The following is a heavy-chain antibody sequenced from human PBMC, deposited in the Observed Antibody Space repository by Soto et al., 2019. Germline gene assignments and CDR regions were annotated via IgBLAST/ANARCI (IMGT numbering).Heavy chain of an antibody. CDR1: AYSFTNYW. J-gene: IGHJ3*02. D-gene: IGHD2-8*01. CDR3: ARHGGYCTNGVCFNAFDI. Sequence: GESLKISCNGSAYSFTNYWIGWVRQMPGKGLEWMGIIYPGDSDTRYSPSFQGQVTISADKSISTAYLQWSSLKASDTAMYYCARHGGYCTNGVCFNAFDIWGQGTMVTVSS. CDR2: IYPGDSDT. V-gene: IGHV5-51*01.